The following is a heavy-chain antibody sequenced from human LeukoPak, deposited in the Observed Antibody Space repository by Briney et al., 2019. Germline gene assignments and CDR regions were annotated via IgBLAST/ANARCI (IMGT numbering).Heavy chain of an antibody. D-gene: IGHD2-15*01. Sequence: GGSLRLSCAASGFTFSDYYMSWIRQAPGKGLEWVSYISSSGSTIYYADSVKGRFTISRDNAKNSLYLQMNSLRAEDTAVYYCARERKEIVVVAAFAYWGQGTLVTVSS. V-gene: IGHV3-11*04. CDR1: GFTFSDYY. CDR3: ARERKEIVVVAAFAY. J-gene: IGHJ4*02. CDR2: ISSSGSTI.